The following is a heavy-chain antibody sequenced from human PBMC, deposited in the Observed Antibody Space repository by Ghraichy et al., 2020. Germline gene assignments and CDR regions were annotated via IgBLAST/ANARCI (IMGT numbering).Heavy chain of an antibody. CDR3: AKDRPEYSILPLYSDYYYMDV. J-gene: IGHJ6*03. CDR1: GFTFSSYG. V-gene: IGHV3-30*18. D-gene: IGHD1-14*01. Sequence: GGSLRPSCAASGFTFSSYGIHWVRQAPGKGLEWVAFISYSGSEKYYADSVKGRLTISRDNSKNTVYLQVNSLRAEDTAVYHCAKDRPEYSILPLYSDYYYMDVWGKGTTVTVSS. CDR2: ISYSGSEK.